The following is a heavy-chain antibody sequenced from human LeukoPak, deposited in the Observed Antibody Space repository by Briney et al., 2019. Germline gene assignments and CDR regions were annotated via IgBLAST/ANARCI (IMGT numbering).Heavy chain of an antibody. CDR2: MNPNSGNT. V-gene: IGHV1-8*01. CDR3: ARVVWGTNGAFDI. CDR1: GYTFTSYV. J-gene: IGHJ3*02. Sequence: VASVKVSCKASGYTFTSYVINWVRQATGQGLEWMGWMNPNSGNTGYAQKFQGRVTMTRNTSISTAYMELSSLRSEDTAVYYCARVVWGTNGAFDIWGQGTMVTVSS. D-gene: IGHD3-16*01.